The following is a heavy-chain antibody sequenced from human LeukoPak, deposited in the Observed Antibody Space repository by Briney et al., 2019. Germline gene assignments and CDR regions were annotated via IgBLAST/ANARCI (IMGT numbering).Heavy chain of an antibody. CDR3: AREISRFGI. D-gene: IGHD3-16*01. CDR2: IYTGGTT. CDR1: GFTFSSYA. J-gene: IGHJ4*02. Sequence: GGSLRLSCAASGFTFSSYAMHWVRQAPGKGLEWVSGIYTGGTTYYTDSVEGRFTISRDNPNNTLYLQMHSLRAEDTAVYYCAREISRFGIWGQGTLVTVSS. V-gene: IGHV3-66*01.